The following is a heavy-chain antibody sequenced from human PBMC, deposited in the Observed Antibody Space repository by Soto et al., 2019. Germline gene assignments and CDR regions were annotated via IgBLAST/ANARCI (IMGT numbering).Heavy chain of an antibody. Sequence: GGSLRLSCAVSGFIFNIYDMNWVRQAPGKGLEWVSYISSSSSSIYYADSVKGRFIISRDDARNSLFLQMNYLRDEDTAVYYCARDIHYDSSRYYHAFDYWGQGTLVTVSS. V-gene: IGHV3-48*02. CDR1: GFIFNIYD. CDR3: ARDIHYDSSRYYHAFDY. J-gene: IGHJ4*02. D-gene: IGHD3-22*01. CDR2: ISSSSSSI.